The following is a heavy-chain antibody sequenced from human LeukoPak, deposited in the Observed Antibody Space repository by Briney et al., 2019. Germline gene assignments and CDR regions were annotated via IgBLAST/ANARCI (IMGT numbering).Heavy chain of an antibody. D-gene: IGHD3-16*01. CDR3: VKDSSWMGEYYFDY. V-gene: IGHV3-30*02. CDR2: IRYDESNE. Sequence: PGGSLRLSCAASRFTFSNYWMSWVRQAPGKGLEWVAFIRYDESNEYYADSVKGRFTISRDNSKNTLYLQMNSLRADDTAVYYCVKDSSWMGEYYFDYWGQGTLVTVSS. J-gene: IGHJ4*02. CDR1: RFTFSNYW.